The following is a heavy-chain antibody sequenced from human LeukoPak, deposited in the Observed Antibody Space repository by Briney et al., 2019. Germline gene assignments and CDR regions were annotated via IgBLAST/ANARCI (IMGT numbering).Heavy chain of an antibody. Sequence: GGSLRLSCAASGFTFNSYAMSWVRQAPGKGLEWVSIIYSDGSTYYADSVKGRFTISRDNSKNTLYLQMKSLRAEDTAVFYCARVDSIWYYVDYWGQGTLVTVSS. V-gene: IGHV3-66*01. CDR2: IYSDGST. D-gene: IGHD6-13*01. J-gene: IGHJ4*02. CDR1: GFTFNSYA. CDR3: ARVDSIWYYVDY.